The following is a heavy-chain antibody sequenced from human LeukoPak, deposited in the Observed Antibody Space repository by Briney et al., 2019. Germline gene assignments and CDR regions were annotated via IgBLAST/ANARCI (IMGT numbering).Heavy chain of an antibody. D-gene: IGHD3-16*01. CDR3: ARDGSGEWPIGY. CDR1: GFTFDDYA. V-gene: IGHV3-9*01. CDR2: ISWNSGRI. J-gene: IGHJ4*02. Sequence: GGSLRLSRAASGFTFDDYAMHWVRQAPGKGLEWVSGISWNSGRIDYADSVKGRFTISRDNSKNTLYLQMNSLRAEDTAVYYCARDGSGEWPIGYWGQGTLVTVSS.